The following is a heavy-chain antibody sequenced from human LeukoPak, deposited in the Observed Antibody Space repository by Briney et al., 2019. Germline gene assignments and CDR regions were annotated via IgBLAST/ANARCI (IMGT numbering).Heavy chain of an antibody. D-gene: IGHD6-19*01. CDR3: AKGSGWYAY. CDR2: IHQSGST. J-gene: IGHJ4*02. CDR1: GASLSTDY. V-gene: IGHV4-59*01. Sequence: SETPSLTFTVSGASLSTDYWSWIPQPPGQGLEWIGYIHQSGSTNYKPSLRSRVTILIDTSKNQFSLKVNSVTAADTAVYYCAKGSGWYAYWGQGTLVTVSS.